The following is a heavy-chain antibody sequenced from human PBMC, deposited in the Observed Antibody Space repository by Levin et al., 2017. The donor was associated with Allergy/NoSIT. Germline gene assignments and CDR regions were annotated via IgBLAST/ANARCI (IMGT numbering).Heavy chain of an antibody. CDR3: ARGRMVARVTSLDA. Sequence: SGPTLVKPTQTVTLTCTFSGFSLTTTGMCVAWIRQSPGKALEWLALIYSDESKFYSTSLETRLSISMDTSEHQVVLTLSDLDPVDTAIYCCARGRMVARVTSLDAWGRGMLVNVSS. J-gene: IGHJ5*02. CDR1: GFSLTTTGMC. CDR2: IYSDESK. D-gene: IGHD2-21*02. V-gene: IGHV2-70*13.